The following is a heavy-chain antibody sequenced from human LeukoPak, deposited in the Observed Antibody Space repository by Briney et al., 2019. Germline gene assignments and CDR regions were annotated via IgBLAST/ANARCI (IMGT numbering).Heavy chain of an antibody. V-gene: IGHV3-23*01. Sequence: GGSLRLSCAASGFTFSSYAMSWVRQAPGRGLEWVSSISGSGDYTYYADSVKGRFTISRDNSKNTPYLQMNSLRAEDTAVYYCAKSPLISVAGLIYCFDYWGQGTLVTVSS. CDR2: ISGSGDYT. D-gene: IGHD6-19*01. CDR1: GFTFSSYA. J-gene: IGHJ4*02. CDR3: AKSPLISVAGLIYCFDY.